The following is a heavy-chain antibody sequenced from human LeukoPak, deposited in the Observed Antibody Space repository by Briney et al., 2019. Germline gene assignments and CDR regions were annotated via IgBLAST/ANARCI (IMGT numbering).Heavy chain of an antibody. CDR2: IYYSGST. J-gene: IGHJ4*02. Sequence: PSEALSFTCTVSGGSISSSNFYWGWIRQSPGKGLEWIGSIYYSGSTYYNASLKSRVTISVDTSKNQFSLRLSSVTATDTAVYYCARRRGVYYFDYWGQGTLVTVSS. D-gene: IGHD3-10*01. CDR3: ARRRGVYYFDY. V-gene: IGHV4-39*01. CDR1: GGSISSSNFY.